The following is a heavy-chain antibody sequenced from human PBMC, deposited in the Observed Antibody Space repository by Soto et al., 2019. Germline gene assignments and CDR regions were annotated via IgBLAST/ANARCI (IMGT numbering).Heavy chain of an antibody. CDR1: GFTFSSYS. V-gene: IGHV3-21*01. CDR3: ARGLVVYGDYEYFQH. CDR2: ISSSSSYI. Sequence: GGSLRLSCAASGFTFSSYSMNWVRQAPGKGLEWVSSISSSSSYIYYADSVKGRFTISRDNAKNSLYLQMNSLRAEDTAVYYCARGLVVYGDYEYFQHWGQGTLVTVSS. D-gene: IGHD4-17*01. J-gene: IGHJ1*01.